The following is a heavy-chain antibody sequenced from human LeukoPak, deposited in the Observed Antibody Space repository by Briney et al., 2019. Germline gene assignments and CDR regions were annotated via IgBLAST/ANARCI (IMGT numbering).Heavy chain of an antibody. Sequence: SETLSLTCTVSGGPISGDYWSWIRLPPGKRLEWIGYIYYSGSTNYNPSLKSRVTISVDTSKNQFTLKVSSVTAADTAIYYCARQDMATTGELSYWGQGTLVTVSS. CDR1: GGPISGDY. J-gene: IGHJ4*02. CDR3: ARQDMATTGELSY. V-gene: IGHV4-59*08. CDR2: IYYSGST. D-gene: IGHD5-24*01.